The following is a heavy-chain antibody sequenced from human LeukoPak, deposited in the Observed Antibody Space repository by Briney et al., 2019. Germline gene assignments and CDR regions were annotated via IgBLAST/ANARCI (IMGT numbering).Heavy chain of an antibody. CDR3: ARAQSWASSSWYAVWFDP. J-gene: IGHJ5*02. V-gene: IGHV1-69*05. Sequence: SVKVSCKASGYTFTSYGISWVRQAPGQGLEWMGGIIPIFGTANYAQKFQGRVTITTDESTSTAYMELSSLRSEDTAVYYCARAQSWASSSWYAVWFDPWGQGTLVTVSS. D-gene: IGHD6-13*01. CDR1: GYTFTSYG. CDR2: IIPIFGTA.